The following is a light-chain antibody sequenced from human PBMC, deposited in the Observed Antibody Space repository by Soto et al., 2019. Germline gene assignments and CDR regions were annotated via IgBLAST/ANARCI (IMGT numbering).Light chain of an antibody. V-gene: IGKV1-12*01. CDR2: AAS. J-gene: IGKJ4*01. CDR1: QEISRW. CDR3: QQASSFPLT. Sequence: DLQMTQSPSSVYASVGDRVAITCRASQEISRWLAWYQQKPGKAPKLLIYAASTLQSGVPSRFSGSGGGTDFTLTISSLQPEDFATYYCQQASSFPLTFGGGTKVEIK.